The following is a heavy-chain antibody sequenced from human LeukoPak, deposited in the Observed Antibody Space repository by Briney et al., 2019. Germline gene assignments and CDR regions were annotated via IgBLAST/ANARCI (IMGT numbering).Heavy chain of an antibody. CDR1: GYSISSGYY. J-gene: IGHJ4*02. D-gene: IGHD3-22*01. Sequence: SETLSLTCTVSGYSISSGYYWGWIRQPPGKGLEWIGSIYHSGSTYYNPSLKSRVTISVDTSKNQFSLKLSSVTAADTAVYYCARDGGRGYDSSGTDYWGQGTLVTVSS. V-gene: IGHV4-38-2*02. CDR2: IYHSGST. CDR3: ARDGGRGYDSSGTDY.